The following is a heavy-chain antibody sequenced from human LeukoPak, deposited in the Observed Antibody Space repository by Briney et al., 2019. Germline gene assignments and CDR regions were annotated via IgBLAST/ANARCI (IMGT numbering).Heavy chain of an antibody. Sequence: SVKVSCKASGGTFSSYAISWVRQAPGQGLEWMGGIIPIFGTANYAQKFQGRVTITADKSTSTAYMELSSLRSEDTAVYYCARGWSGYYTHYYYYYMDVWGKGTTVTVSS. D-gene: IGHD3-3*01. CDR2: IIPIFGTA. V-gene: IGHV1-69*06. CDR1: GGTFSSYA. J-gene: IGHJ6*03. CDR3: ARGWSGYYTHYYYYYMDV.